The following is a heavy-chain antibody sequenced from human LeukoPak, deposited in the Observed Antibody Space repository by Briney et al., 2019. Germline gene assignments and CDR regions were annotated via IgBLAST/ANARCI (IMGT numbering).Heavy chain of an antibody. J-gene: IGHJ4*02. D-gene: IGHD3-10*01. V-gene: IGHV4-59*08. CDR1: GSFISSYY. CDR2: IYYSGST. Sequence: SETLSLTCTVSGSFISSYYWSWIRQPPGKGLEWIGYIYYSGSTNYNPSLKSRVTISVDTSKNQFSLKPSSVTAADTAVYYCATFIHDLKLGSGFDYWGQGTLVTVSS. CDR3: ATFIHDLKLGSGFDY.